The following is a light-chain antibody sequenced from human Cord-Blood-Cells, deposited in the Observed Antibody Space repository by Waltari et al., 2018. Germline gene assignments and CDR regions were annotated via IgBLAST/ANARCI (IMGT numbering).Light chain of an antibody. J-gene: IGLJ3*02. Sequence: QSALTQPASVSGSPGQSITISCTGTSSDVGGYHYVSWYQQHPGKAPKLMIYDVSNRPSGVSNRFSGPKSGNTASLTISGLQAEDEADYYCSSYTSSSTWVFGGGTKLTVL. CDR3: SSYTSSSTWV. CDR2: DVS. CDR1: SSDVGGYHY. V-gene: IGLV2-14*03.